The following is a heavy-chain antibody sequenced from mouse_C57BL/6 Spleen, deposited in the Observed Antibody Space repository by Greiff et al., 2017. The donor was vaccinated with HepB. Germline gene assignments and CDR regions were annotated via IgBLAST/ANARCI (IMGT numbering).Heavy chain of an antibody. CDR2: IYPSDSET. D-gene: IGHD2-5*01. CDR1: GYTFTSYW. Sequence: QVQLQQPGAELVRPGSSVKLSCKASGYTFTSYWMDWVKQRPGQGLEWIGNIYPSDSETHYNQKFKDKATLTVDKSSSTAYMQLSSLTSEDSAVYYCARRGDYYSSYGFAYWGQGTLVTVSA. CDR3: ARRGDYYSSYGFAY. J-gene: IGHJ3*01. V-gene: IGHV1-61*01.